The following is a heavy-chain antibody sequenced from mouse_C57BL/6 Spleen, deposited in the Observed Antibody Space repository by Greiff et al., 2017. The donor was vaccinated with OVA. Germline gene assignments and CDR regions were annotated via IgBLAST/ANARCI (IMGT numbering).Heavy chain of an antibody. CDR1: GYTFTSYW. J-gene: IGHJ3*01. CDR2: IDPSGSYT. CDR3: ARGGVAWFAY. Sequence: QVQLQQPGAELVKPGASVKLSCKASGYTFTSYWMQWVKQRPGQGLEWIGEIDPSGSYTYYHHTFKGKATLTVDTSSSTAYMQLSSLTSEDSAGDYCARGGVAWFAYWGQGTLVTVSA. V-gene: IGHV1-50*01.